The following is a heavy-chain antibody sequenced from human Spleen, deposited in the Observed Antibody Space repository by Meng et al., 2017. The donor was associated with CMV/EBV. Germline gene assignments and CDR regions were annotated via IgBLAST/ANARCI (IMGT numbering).Heavy chain of an antibody. J-gene: IGHJ4*02. CDR2: ISYHGNNK. V-gene: IGHV3-30-3*01. Sequence: GGSLRLSCAASRFGFTFSSYAMHWVRQAPGKGLEWVAVISYHGNNKYYADSVKGRFTISRDNSKNTLYLQMNSLRAEDSAVYYCTRLDYWGQGTLVTVSS. CDR1: RFGFTFSSYA. CDR3: TRLDY.